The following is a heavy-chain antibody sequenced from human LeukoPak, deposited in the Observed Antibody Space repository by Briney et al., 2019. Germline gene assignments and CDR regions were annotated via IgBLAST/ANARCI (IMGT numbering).Heavy chain of an antibody. CDR2: VCTSGIT. D-gene: IGHD7-27*01. CDR1: GDSISTNC. V-gene: IGHV4-4*07. Sequence: PSETLSLTCAVSGDSISTNCGTWIRQPAGKGLEWIGRVCTSGITNYNPSLESRVTMSLDTSKKQFSLRLTPVTAADTAVYYCARDVLGMSGVWFFDLWGRGTLVSVSS. CDR3: ARDVLGMSGVWFFDL. J-gene: IGHJ2*01.